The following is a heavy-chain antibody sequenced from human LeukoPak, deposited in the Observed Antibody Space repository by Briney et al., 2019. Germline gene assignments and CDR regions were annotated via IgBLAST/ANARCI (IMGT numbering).Heavy chain of an antibody. V-gene: IGHV3-23*01. D-gene: IGHD4-17*01. CDR1: GLTFTNNT. CDR3: ATLYGDYGAY. J-gene: IGHJ4*02. CDR2: FIGSGGT. Sequence: GGSLRLSCAAAGLTFTNNTMSWVRQAPGKGLEWVSAFIGSGGTYYADSVRGRFTISRDNSKNTLYLQMSSLRAEDTALYYCATLYGDYGAYWGQGTLVTVSS.